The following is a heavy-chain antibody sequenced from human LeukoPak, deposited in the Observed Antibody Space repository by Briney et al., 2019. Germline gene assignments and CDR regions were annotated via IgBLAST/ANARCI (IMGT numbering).Heavy chain of an antibody. CDR3: ARGFDYVWGSYRPYFDY. CDR2: IYTSGST. J-gene: IGHJ4*02. D-gene: IGHD3-16*02. Sequence: PSETLSLTCTVSGGSNSSYYWSWIRQPAGKGLEWIGRIYTSGSTNYNPSLKSRVTMSVDTSKNQFSLKLSSVTAADTAVYYCARGFDYVWGSYRPYFDYWGQGTLVTVSS. V-gene: IGHV4-4*07. CDR1: GGSNSSYY.